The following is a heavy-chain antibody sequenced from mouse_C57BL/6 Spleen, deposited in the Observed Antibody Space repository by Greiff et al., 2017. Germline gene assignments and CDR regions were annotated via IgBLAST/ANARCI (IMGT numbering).Heavy chain of an antibody. CDR2: IDPENGDT. J-gene: IGHJ2*01. Sequence: VQLQQSGAELVRPGASVKLSCTASGFNIKDDYMHWVKQRPEQGLEWIGWIDPENGDTEYASKFPGKAPIPADTSSNTAYLQLSSLTSEDTAVYYCTTFITTVVALYYFDYWGQGTTLTVSS. CDR3: TTFITTVVALYYFDY. V-gene: IGHV14-4*01. D-gene: IGHD1-1*01. CDR1: GFNIKDDY.